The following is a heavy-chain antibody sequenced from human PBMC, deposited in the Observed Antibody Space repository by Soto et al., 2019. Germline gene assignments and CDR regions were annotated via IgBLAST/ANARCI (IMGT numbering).Heavy chain of an antibody. CDR2: ISSSTSHT. V-gene: IGHV3-11*05. Sequence: QVQLVESGGGLVKPGGSLRLSCAVSGFTFSDYYMTWIRQAPGKGLEWVSYISSSTSHTNYADSVKGRFTISRDNAKNPLFRKRTPVRAKARPAYSGARGRGAAAAYFASWGRGTLFPVSS. D-gene: IGHD6-25*01. CDR1: GFTFSDYY. CDR3: ARGRGAAAAYFAS. J-gene: IGHJ4*02.